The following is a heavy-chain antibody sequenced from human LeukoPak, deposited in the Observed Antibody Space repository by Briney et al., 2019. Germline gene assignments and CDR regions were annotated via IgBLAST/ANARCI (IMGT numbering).Heavy chain of an antibody. CDR2: ISYDGSNK. CDR3: ARALHYDILTGKDY. J-gene: IGHJ4*02. D-gene: IGHD3-9*01. V-gene: IGHV3-30*04. Sequence: GRPLRLSCAASGFTFSSYAMHWVRQAPGKGLEWVAVISYDGSNKYYADSVKGRFTISRDNSKNTLYLQMNSLRAEDTAVYYCARALHYDILTGKDYWGQGTLVTVSS. CDR1: GFTFSSYA.